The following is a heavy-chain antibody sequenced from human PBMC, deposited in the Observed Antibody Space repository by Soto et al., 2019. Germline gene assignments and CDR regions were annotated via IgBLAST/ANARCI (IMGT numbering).Heavy chain of an antibody. CDR2: ISAYNGNT. CDR3: ARDRSIAVADPYNWFDP. J-gene: IGHJ5*02. Sequence: ASVKVSCKASGYTFTSYGISWVRQAPGQGLEWMGWISAYNGNTNYAQKLQGRVTMTTDTSTSTAYMELRSLRSDDTAVYYCARDRSIAVADPYNWFDPWGQGTLVTVPQ. CDR1: GYTFTSYG. V-gene: IGHV1-18*04. D-gene: IGHD6-19*01.